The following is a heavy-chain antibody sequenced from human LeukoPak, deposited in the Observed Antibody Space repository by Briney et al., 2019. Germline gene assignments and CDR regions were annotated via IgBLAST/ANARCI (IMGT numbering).Heavy chain of an antibody. Sequence: ASVKVSCKASGYTFTSYGISWVRQAPGQGLEWMGWISAYNGNTNYAQKLQGRVTMTTDTSTSTAYMELRSLRSDDTAVYYCARAAYSYGQRGGYYFDYWGQGTLVTVSS. J-gene: IGHJ4*02. CDR3: ARAAYSYGQRGGYYFDY. V-gene: IGHV1-18*01. CDR2: ISAYNGNT. D-gene: IGHD5-18*01. CDR1: GYTFTSYG.